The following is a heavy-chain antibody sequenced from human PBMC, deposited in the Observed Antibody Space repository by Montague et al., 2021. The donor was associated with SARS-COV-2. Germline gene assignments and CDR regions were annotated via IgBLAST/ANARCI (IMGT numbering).Heavy chain of an antibody. V-gene: IGHV4-4*08. D-gene: IGHD3-16*01. CDR1: GGSINDHY. CDR3: ECGGYYDGAGYHWDFDL. CDR2: IPSNGNT. J-gene: IGHJ2*01. Sequence: SETLSLTCTVSGGSINDHYRSWIRQSPATGLERIGYIPSNGNTNYNPYLNRRVTLSADASTNEFSLKLDAVTATDTAVYFCECGGYYDGAGYHWDFDLWGRGMLVTVSS.